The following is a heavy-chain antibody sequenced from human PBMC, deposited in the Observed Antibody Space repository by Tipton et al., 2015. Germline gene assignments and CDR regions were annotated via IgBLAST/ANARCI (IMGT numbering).Heavy chain of an antibody. D-gene: IGHD3-3*01. CDR2: ISSDGGNI. V-gene: IGHV3-43*01. J-gene: IGHJ4*02. CDR1: GFTFDDYM. Sequence: SLRLSCAASGFTFDDYMMHWVRQTPGKGLEWVSLISSDGGNIYYADSVKGRFTISRDNSKNSLYLRMNSLKTEDTALYYCAKGGFWSRYYSDYWGQGTLVTVSS. CDR3: AKGGFWSRYYSDY.